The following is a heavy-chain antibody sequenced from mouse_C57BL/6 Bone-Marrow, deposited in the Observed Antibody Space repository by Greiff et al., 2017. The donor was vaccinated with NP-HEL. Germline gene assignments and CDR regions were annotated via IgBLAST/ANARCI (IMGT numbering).Heavy chain of an antibody. V-gene: IGHV1-15*01. Sequence: QVQLQQYGAELVRPGASVTLSCKASGYTFTDYEMHWVKQTPVHGLEWIGAIDPETGGTAYNQKFKGKAILTADKSSSTAYMELRSLTSEDSAVYYCTSPPWFAYWGQGTQVTVSA. CDR3: TSPPWFAY. J-gene: IGHJ3*01. CDR1: GYTFTDYE. CDR2: IDPETGGT.